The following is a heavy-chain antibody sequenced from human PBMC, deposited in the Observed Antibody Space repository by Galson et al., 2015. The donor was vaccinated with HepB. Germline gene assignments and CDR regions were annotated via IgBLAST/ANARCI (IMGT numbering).Heavy chain of an antibody. J-gene: IGHJ4*02. D-gene: IGHD3-22*01. CDR3: ARGLERLSYYYDSRGYYY. V-gene: IGHV3-21*01. CDR1: GFTFSSYT. Sequence: SLRLSCAASGFTFSSYTMNWVRQAPGKGLVWVSFITSSSSYIYYADSVKGRFTISRDNAKNSLYLQMNSLRAEDTAVYYCARGLERLSYYYDSRGYYYWGQGTLVTVSS. CDR2: ITSSSSYI.